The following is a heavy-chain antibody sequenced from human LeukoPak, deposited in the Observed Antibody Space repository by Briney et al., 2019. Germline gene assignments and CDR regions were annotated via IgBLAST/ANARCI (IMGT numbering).Heavy chain of an antibody. D-gene: IGHD3-10*01. CDR2: ISSSGSTI. Sequence: GGSLRLSCAASGFTFSSYEMNWVRQAPGKGLEWVSYISSSGSTIYYADSVKGRFTISRDNAKNSLYLQMNSLRAEDTALYYCTKDYGPRLWFGELFGYWGQGTLVTVSS. CDR3: TKDYGPRLWFGELFGY. CDR1: GFTFSSYE. V-gene: IGHV3-48*03. J-gene: IGHJ4*02.